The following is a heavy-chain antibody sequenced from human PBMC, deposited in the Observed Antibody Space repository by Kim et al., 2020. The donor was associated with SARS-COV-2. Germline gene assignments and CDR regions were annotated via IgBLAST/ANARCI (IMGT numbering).Heavy chain of an antibody. CDR1: GFTFSSYS. Sequence: GGSLRLSCAASGFTFSSYSMTWVRQAPGKGLEWVSYISSSSSTIYYADSVKGRFTISRDNAKNSLYLQMNSLRDEDTAVYYCARERFEWRLPLDYWGQGTLVTVSP. V-gene: IGHV3-48*02. CDR3: ARERFEWRLPLDY. CDR2: ISSSSSTI. J-gene: IGHJ4*02. D-gene: IGHD3-3*01.